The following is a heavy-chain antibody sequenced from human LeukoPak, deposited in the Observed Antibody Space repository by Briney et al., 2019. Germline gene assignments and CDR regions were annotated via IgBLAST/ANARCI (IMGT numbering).Heavy chain of an antibody. Sequence: PGGSLRLSCAASGFTFSSYAMTWVRQAPGKGLEWVSGISGSGDSTYYADSVKGRFTISRDNSKNTLNLQMSSLRAEDTAVYYCAKDIKAIYSSGWYGGFDFWGQGTLVTVSS. J-gene: IGHJ4*02. CDR1: GFTFSSYA. CDR2: ISGSGDST. D-gene: IGHD6-19*01. CDR3: AKDIKAIYSSGWYGGFDF. V-gene: IGHV3-23*01.